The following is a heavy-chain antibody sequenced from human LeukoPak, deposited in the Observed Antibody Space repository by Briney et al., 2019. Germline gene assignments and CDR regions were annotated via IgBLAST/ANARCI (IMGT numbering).Heavy chain of an antibody. CDR3: ARAYCGGDCHFDY. CDR2: ISPSSTRI. V-gene: IGHV3-48*04. D-gene: IGHD2-21*02. Sequence: PGGSLRLSCAASGFTFSSYDMNWVRQAPGKGLEWVSYISPSSTRIDYAASVRGRFTISRDNAKRSLYLQMSSLRAEDTAVYYCARAYCGGDCHFDYWGQGTLVTVSS. CDR1: GFTFSSYD. J-gene: IGHJ4*02.